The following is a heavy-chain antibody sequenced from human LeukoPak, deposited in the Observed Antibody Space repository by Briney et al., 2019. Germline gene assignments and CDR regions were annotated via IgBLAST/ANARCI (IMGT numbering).Heavy chain of an antibody. CDR2: IYRSATT. Sequence: PSETLSLTCTVSGYTVETGYSWAWLRQPPGKGLEWIGSIYRSATTYYNPSLKSRVLISMDMSKNEVSLSLTSVTAADTAVYYCAREWATYHNWYDPWGQGTLVIVSS. J-gene: IGHJ5*02. D-gene: IGHD1-26*01. CDR1: GYTVETGYS. CDR3: AREWATYHNWYDP. V-gene: IGHV4-38-2*02.